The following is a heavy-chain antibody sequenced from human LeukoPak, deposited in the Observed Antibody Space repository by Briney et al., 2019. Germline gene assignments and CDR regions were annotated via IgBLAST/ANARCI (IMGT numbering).Heavy chain of an antibody. D-gene: IGHD3-22*01. Sequence: PGGSLRLSCAASGFIFSSYTMHWVRQAPGQGLEWVSSISSSSSYIYYADSVKGRFTISRDNAKNSLYLQMNSLGAEDTAVYYCARHLDDSSGYYKVNDYWGQGTLVTVSS. CDR3: ARHLDDSSGYYKVNDY. J-gene: IGHJ4*02. CDR1: GFIFSSYT. CDR2: ISSSSSYI. V-gene: IGHV3-21*01.